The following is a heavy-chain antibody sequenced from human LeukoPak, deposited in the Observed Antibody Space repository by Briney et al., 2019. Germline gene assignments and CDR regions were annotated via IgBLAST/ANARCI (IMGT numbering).Heavy chain of an antibody. CDR1: GFPFSNYW. Sequence: GGSLRLSCAASGFPFSNYWMHWVRHAPGKGLVWVSRINTDGITTTYADSVKGRFTISRDNAKNTMYLEMNSLRAEDTAVYYCARVLEPFGTPPLKIPMAFWGQGTLVTVSS. D-gene: IGHD1-14*01. V-gene: IGHV3-74*01. CDR3: ARVLEPFGTPPLKIPMAF. CDR2: INTDGITT. J-gene: IGHJ4*02.